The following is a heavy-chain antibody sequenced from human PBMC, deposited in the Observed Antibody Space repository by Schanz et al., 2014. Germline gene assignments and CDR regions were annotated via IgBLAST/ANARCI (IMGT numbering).Heavy chain of an antibody. Sequence: QVQLVESGGGLVKPGESLTLSCAASGFSFSDYYMTWIRQAPGKGLEWISYISSRSGYTNSADSVQGRFTISRDNAKNSLYLQMNSLRADDTAVYYCATAGSRGYDRPEYWGQGTLVTDSS. CDR3: ATAGSRGYDRPEY. CDR1: GFSFSDYY. J-gene: IGHJ4*02. D-gene: IGHD5-12*01. V-gene: IGHV3-11*06. CDR2: ISSRSGYT.